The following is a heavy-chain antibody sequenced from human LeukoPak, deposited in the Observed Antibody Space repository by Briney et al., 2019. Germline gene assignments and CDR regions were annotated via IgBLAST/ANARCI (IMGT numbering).Heavy chain of an antibody. V-gene: IGHV4-38-2*02. CDR2: IYHSGST. D-gene: IGHD2-2*02. J-gene: IGHJ5*02. Sequence: SETLSLTCAVSGYSISSGYYWGWIRPPPGKGLEWIGSIYHSGSTYYNPSLKSRVTISVDTSKNQFSLKLSSVTAADTAVYYCAREERYCSSTSCYKDANWFGPWGQGTLVTVSS. CDR3: AREERYCSSTSCYKDANWFGP. CDR1: GYSISSGYY.